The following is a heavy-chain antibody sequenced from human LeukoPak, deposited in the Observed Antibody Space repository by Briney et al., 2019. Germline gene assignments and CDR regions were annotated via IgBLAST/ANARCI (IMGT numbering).Heavy chain of an antibody. V-gene: IGHV3-7*01. CDR3: ARVYRSSSGYCFDY. CDR1: GFIYSSYW. Sequence: GGSLRLSCAASGFIYSSYWMTWVRQAPGKGLEWVANIKQDGSEKYDVDSVKGRFTISRDNAQNSLYLQMSSLRAEDTAVYYCARVYRSSSGYCFDYWGQGTLVTVSS. CDR2: IKQDGSEK. J-gene: IGHJ4*02. D-gene: IGHD6-6*01.